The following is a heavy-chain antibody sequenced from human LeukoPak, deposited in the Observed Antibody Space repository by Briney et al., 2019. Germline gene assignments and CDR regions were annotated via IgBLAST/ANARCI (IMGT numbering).Heavy chain of an antibody. D-gene: IGHD2-8*01. CDR3: ARGSRDCANGVCYAFDI. CDR1: GFTFSSNS. V-gene: IGHV3-21*01. CDR2: ISSSSSYI. Sequence: KPGGSLRLSCAASGFTFSSNSMNWVRQAPGKGLEWVSSISSSSSYISHADSVKGRFTISRDNAKKSLYLQMNSLRAEDTAVYYCARGSRDCANGVCYAFDIWGQGTVVTVSS. J-gene: IGHJ3*02.